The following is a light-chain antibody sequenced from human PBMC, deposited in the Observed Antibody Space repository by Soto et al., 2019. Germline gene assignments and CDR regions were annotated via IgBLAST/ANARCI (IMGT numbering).Light chain of an antibody. Sequence: QSVLTQPASVSGSPGQSITISCTGSSSDIGAYNYVSWFQQYPGKAPKLIISEVSNRPSGVFNRFSGSKSGTAASLTISGLRTEDEADYFCFSFTTDWTHVFGTGTKVTVL. J-gene: IGLJ1*01. CDR1: SSDIGAYNY. CDR3: FSFTTDWTHV. CDR2: EVS. V-gene: IGLV2-14*01.